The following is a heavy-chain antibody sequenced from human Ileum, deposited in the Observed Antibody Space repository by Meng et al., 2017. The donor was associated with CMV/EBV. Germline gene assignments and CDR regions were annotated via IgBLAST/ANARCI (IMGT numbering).Heavy chain of an antibody. V-gene: IGHV1-2*06. J-gene: IGHJ4*02. D-gene: IGHD7-27*01. CDR2: IRLNSGDT. CDR3: ARENWVYDY. Sequence: QVQMWLYGTEMKTPGASVKVSCKASGDIFTGYYMHWFRQAPGQGLEWMGQIRLNSGDTHYAQKFQGRVTMTRDMSIITAYMELSSLMSDDTAVYYCARENWVYDYWGQGTLVTVSS. CDR1: GDIFTGYY.